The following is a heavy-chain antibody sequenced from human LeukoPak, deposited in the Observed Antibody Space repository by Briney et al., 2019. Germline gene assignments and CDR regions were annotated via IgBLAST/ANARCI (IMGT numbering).Heavy chain of an antibody. Sequence: SETLSLTCTVSGGSISSGGYYWNWIRQHPGKGLEWIGYVYYSGSTYYNPSLKSRVTISVDTSKNQFSLKLSSVTAADTAVYYCASYYYDSSGFFGMDVWGQGTTVTVSS. V-gene: IGHV4-31*03. D-gene: IGHD3-22*01. CDR1: GGSISSGGYY. CDR2: VYYSGST. CDR3: ASYYYDSSGFFGMDV. J-gene: IGHJ6*02.